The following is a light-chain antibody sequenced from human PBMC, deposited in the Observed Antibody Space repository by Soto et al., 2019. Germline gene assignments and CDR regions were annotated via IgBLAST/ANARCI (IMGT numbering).Light chain of an antibody. CDR2: GAS. CDR1: QLISGW. V-gene: IGKV1-5*01. J-gene: IGKJ1*01. CDR3: QHFNSYPWT. Sequence: DIQMTQSPSTLSASVGDRVAITCRASQLISGWLAWYQQKAGKAPTLLIYGASSLHTGVPSRFSGSGSGTEFTLTISSLQPDDVATYYCQHFNSYPWTFGQGTKVDIK.